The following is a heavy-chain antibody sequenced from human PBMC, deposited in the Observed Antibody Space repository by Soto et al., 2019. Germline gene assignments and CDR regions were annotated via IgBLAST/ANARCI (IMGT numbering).Heavy chain of an antibody. V-gene: IGHV4-61*08. CDR1: GGSISSGDYY. Sequence: PSETLSLTCTVSGGSISSGDYYWSCIRQPPGKGLEWIGYIYYSGSTNYNPSLKSRVTISVDTSKNQFSLQMSSVTAEDTVVYYWAKDKITGLVEYCGQGTLVTLSS. CDR2: IYYSGST. J-gene: IGHJ4*02. D-gene: IGHD2-8*02. CDR3: AKDKITGLVEY.